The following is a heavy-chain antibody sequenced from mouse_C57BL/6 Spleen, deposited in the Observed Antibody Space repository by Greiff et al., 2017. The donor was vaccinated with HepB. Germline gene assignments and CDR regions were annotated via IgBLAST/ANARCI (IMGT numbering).Heavy chain of an antibody. D-gene: IGHD1-1*01. CDR3: AREPGVEAKDYFYY. CDR2: ISDGGSYT. Sequence: EVKLVESGGGLVKPGGSLKLSCAASGFTFSSYAMSWVRQTPEKRLEWVATISDGGSYTYYPDNVKGRFTISRDNAKNNLYLQMSHLKSEDTAMYYCAREPGVEAKDYFYYWGQGTTLTVSS. V-gene: IGHV5-4*01. CDR1: GFTFSSYA. J-gene: IGHJ2*01.